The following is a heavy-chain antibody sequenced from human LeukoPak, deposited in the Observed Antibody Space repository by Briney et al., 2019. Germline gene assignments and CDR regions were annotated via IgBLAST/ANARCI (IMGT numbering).Heavy chain of an antibody. D-gene: IGHD4-23*01. CDR2: INHSGGT. J-gene: IGHJ5*02. CDR3: ASRCGGSSDSCWFDP. Sequence: SETLSHTCAVCGGSFSGYYWSWIRQPPRKGLEWIGEINHSGGTNYNPSLKSRVTVSVDTSKNQFSLNLTSVTAADTAVYYCASRCGGSSDSCWFDPWGQGTLVTVSS. V-gene: IGHV4-34*01. CDR1: GGSFSGYY.